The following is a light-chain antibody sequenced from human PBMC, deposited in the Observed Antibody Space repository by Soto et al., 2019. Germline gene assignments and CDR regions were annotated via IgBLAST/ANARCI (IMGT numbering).Light chain of an antibody. CDR1: ASLSTNS. V-gene: IGKV3-20*01. CDR3: QQYGSSPWT. J-gene: IGKJ1*01. CDR2: GAS. Sequence: EIVLTQSPGTLSLSPGERATLSCRASASLSTNSLAWYQQKPGQPPRLLIYGASSRATDIPDRFSGSGSGTDFTLTISRLEPEDFAVYYCQQYGSSPWTFGQGTKVEIK.